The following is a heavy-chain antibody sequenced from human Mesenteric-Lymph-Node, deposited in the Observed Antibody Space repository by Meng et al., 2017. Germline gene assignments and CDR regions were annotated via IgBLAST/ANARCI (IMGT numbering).Heavy chain of an antibody. J-gene: IGHJ4*02. CDR1: GFTFADYA. D-gene: IGHD3-22*01. Sequence: GESLKISCTASGFTFADYAMSWVRQAPGKGLEWVGFIRSEAYGGTTEYAASVKGRFTISRDDSKSIAYLQMNSLKTEDTAVYYCTRGLDYYDSSGYYYLDYWGQGTLVTVSS. V-gene: IGHV3-49*04. CDR2: IRSEAYGGTT. CDR3: TRGLDYYDSSGYYYLDY.